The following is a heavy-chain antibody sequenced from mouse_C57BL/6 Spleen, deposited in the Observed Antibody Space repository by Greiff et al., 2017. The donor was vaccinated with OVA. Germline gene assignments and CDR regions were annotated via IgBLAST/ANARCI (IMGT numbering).Heavy chain of an antibody. D-gene: IGHD1-1*01. CDR1: GYSITSGYY. Sequence: DVQLQESGPGLVKPSQSLSLTCSVTGYSITSGYYWNWIRQFPGNKLEWMGYISYDGSNNYNPSLKNRISITRDTSKNQFFLKLNSVTTEDTATYYCARDLYYYGSSYGDYWGQGTSVTVSS. CDR2: ISYDGSN. J-gene: IGHJ4*01. V-gene: IGHV3-6*01. CDR3: ARDLYYYGSSYGDY.